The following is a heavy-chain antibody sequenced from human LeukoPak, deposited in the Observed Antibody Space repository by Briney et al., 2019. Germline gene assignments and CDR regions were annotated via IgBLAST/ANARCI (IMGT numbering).Heavy chain of an antibody. CDR1: GGSISSSSYY. Sequence: SETLSLTCTVSGGSISSSSYYWGWIRQPPGKGLEWIGSIYYSGSTYYNPSLKSRVTISVDTSTNQFSLKLSSVTAADTAVYYCARDSYSSTWYPSYYFDYWGQGTPVTVSS. CDR2: IYYSGST. CDR3: ARDSYSSTWYPSYYFDY. D-gene: IGHD6-13*01. J-gene: IGHJ4*02. V-gene: IGHV4-39*02.